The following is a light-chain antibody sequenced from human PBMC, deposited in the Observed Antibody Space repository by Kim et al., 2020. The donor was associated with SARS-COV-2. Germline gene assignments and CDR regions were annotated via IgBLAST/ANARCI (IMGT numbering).Light chain of an antibody. CDR1: ALPKQY. CDR3: QSADSSGTYLV. J-gene: IGLJ2*01. Sequence: PGKTARIPCSGDALPKQYAYWYQQKPGQAPVLVIYKDSERPSGIPERFSGSSSGTTVPLTISGVQAEDEADYYCQSADSSGTYLVFGGGTQLTVL. V-gene: IGLV3-25*03. CDR2: KDS.